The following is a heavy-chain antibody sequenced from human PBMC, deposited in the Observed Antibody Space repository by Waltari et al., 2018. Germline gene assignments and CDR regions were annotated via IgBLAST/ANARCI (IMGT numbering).Heavy chain of an antibody. CDR3: ARDRGYFDY. V-gene: IGHV3-7*01. D-gene: IGHD3-10*01. J-gene: IGHJ4*02. Sequence: EVQLVESGGGLVQPGGSLRLPWAASGLPFGKVWLRWVRQVPGKGLEWVASIKEDGGEKYYVDSLKGRIIISRDNAKNSLYPQMNSLRVEDTAVYYCARDRGYFDYWGLGTLVTVSS. CDR1: GLPFGKVW. CDR2: IKEDGGEK.